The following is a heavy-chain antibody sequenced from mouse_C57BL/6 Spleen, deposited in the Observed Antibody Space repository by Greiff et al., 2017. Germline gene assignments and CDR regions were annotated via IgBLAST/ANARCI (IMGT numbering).Heavy chain of an antibody. CDR3: ARHEALITTVVADWYFDV. CDR2: ISSGGSYT. CDR1: GFTFSSYG. J-gene: IGHJ1*03. Sequence: DVQLVESGGDLVKPGGSLKLSCAASGFTFSSYGMSWVRQTPDKRLEWVATISSGGSYTYYPDSVKGRFTISRDNAKNTLYLQMSSLKSEDTAMYYCARHEALITTVVADWYFDVWGTGTTVTVSS. D-gene: IGHD1-1*01. V-gene: IGHV5-6*01.